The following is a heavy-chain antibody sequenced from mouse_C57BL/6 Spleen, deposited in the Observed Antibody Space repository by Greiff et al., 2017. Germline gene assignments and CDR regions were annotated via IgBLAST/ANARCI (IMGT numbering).Heavy chain of an antibody. CDR2: INPNYGTT. J-gene: IGHJ4*01. Sequence: EVQLQQSGPELVKPGASVKISCTASGYSFTDYNMNWVKQSNGKSLEWIGVINPNYGTTSYKQMFKGKATLTVDQSSSTAYMQLNSLTSEVSAVYYCARNYGKDAMDYWGQGTSVTVSS. CDR1: GYSFTDYN. D-gene: IGHD1-1*01. V-gene: IGHV1-39*01. CDR3: ARNYGKDAMDY.